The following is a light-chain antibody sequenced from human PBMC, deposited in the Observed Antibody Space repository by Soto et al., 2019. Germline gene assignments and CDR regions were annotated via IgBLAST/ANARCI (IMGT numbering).Light chain of an antibody. CDR2: DVN. V-gene: IGLV2-8*01. Sequence: QSALTQPPSASGSPGQSVTISCTGTSSDIGGYNYVSWYQQHPGKAPKLMIYDVNKRPSGVPDRFSGSKSGDTASLTVSGLQAEDEADYFCSSYAGSPIHVMFGGGPSSPS. J-gene: IGLJ3*02. CDR1: SSDIGGYNY. CDR3: SSYAGSPIHVM.